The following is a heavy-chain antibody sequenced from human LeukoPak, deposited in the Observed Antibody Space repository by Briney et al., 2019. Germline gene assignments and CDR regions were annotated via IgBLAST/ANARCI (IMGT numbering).Heavy chain of an antibody. CDR3: ARSIAPQQLVRYYYGMDV. J-gene: IGHJ6*02. V-gene: IGHV4-4*07. D-gene: IGHD6-13*01. CDR2: IYTSGST. Sequence: SETLSLTCTVSGGSISSYYWSWIRQPAGKGLEWIGRIYTSGSTNYNPSLKSRVTMSVDTSKNQFSLKLSSVTAADTAVYYCARSIAPQQLVRYYYGMDVWGQGTTVTVSS. CDR1: GGSISSYY.